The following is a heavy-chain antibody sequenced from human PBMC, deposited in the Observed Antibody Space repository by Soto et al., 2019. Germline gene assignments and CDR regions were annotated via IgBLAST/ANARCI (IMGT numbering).Heavy chain of an antibody. D-gene: IGHD3-10*01. J-gene: IGHJ4*02. CDR2: IIPILGIA. CDR1: GGTFSSYT. Sequence: QVQLVQSGAEVKKPGSSVKVSCKASGGTFSSYTISWVRQAPGQGLEWMGRIIPILGIANYAQKLQGRVTNTADKSTSTAYMELSSLSSEDTAVYYCALTTRTRGFDYWGQGTLVTVSS. CDR3: ALTTRTRGFDY. V-gene: IGHV1-69*02.